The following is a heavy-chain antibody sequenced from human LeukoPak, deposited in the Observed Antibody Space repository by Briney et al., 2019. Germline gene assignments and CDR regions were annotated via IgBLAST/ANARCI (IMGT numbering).Heavy chain of an antibody. CDR1: GYTFTSHD. CDR3: ARATLSDYYFNY. V-gene: IGHV1-8*01. J-gene: IGHJ4*02. CDR2: MSPNSGDT. Sequence: GASVKVSCKASGYTFTSHDINWVRQATGQGLEWMGWMSPNSGDTGYAQKFQGRVTMTRDTSTNTVYMELSSLRSEDTAVYFCARATLSDYYFNYWGQGTLVTVSS.